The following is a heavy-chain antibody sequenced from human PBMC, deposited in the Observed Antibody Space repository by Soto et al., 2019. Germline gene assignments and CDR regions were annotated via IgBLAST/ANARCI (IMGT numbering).Heavy chain of an antibody. CDR1: GYTFTGYY. CDR3: ARGPALRGYYYYGMDV. V-gene: IGHV1-2*04. D-gene: IGHD2-15*01. J-gene: IGHJ6*02. CDR2: INPNSGGT. Sequence: QVQLVQSGAEVKKPGSSVKVSCKASGYTFTGYYMHWVRQAPGQGLAGMGWINPNSGGTNYAQKFQGWVTMTRDTSISTAYMELSRLRSDDTAVYYCARGPALRGYYYYGMDVWGQGTTVTVSS.